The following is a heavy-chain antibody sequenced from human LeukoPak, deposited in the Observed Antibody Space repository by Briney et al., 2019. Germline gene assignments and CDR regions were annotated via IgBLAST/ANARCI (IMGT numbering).Heavy chain of an antibody. V-gene: IGHV3-33*08. J-gene: IGHJ4*02. D-gene: IGHD4-17*01. CDR1: GFTFSSYG. CDR3: ESDYRVTTTTSFDY. CDR2: ICYDGSNK. Sequence: PGGSLRLSCAASGFTFSSYGMHWVRQAPGKGLEWVSVICYDGSNKYYADSVKGRFTISRDNSKNTLYLQMNGLRAEDTAVYYCESDYRVTTTTSFDYWGQGTLVTVSS.